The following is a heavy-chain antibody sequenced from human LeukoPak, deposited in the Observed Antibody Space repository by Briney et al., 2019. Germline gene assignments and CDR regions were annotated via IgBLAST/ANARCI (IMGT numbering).Heavy chain of an antibody. J-gene: IGHJ6*02. V-gene: IGHV1-2*04. Sequence: ASVKVSCKASGYTFTGYYMHCVRQAPGQGLEWMGWINPNSGGTNYAQKFQGWVTMTRDTSISTAYMELSRLRSDDTAVYYCARDFVLAAAGYYYGMDVWGQGTTVTVSS. CDR3: ARDFVLAAAGYYYGMDV. CDR1: GYTFTGYY. D-gene: IGHD6-13*01. CDR2: INPNSGGT.